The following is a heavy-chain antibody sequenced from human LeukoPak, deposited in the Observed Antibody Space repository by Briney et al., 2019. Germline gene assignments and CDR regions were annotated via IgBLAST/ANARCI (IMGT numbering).Heavy chain of an antibody. V-gene: IGHV1-3*01. CDR1: GYTFTSYA. Sequence: ASVKVSCKASGYTFTSYAMHWVRQAPGQRLEWMGWINAGNGNTKYSQKFQGRVTITRDTSASTAYMELSSLRSEDTAVYYCARDGPGAPYYYYYYGMDVWGQGTTVTVSS. D-gene: IGHD3-10*01. CDR2: INAGNGNT. CDR3: ARDGPGAPYYYYYYGMDV. J-gene: IGHJ6*02.